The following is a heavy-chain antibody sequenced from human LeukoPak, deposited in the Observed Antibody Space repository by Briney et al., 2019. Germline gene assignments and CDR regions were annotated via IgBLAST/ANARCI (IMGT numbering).Heavy chain of an antibody. V-gene: IGHV1-18*01. Sequence: ASVKVSCKASGYTFTSYGISWVRQAPGQGLEWMGWISAYNGNTNYAQKLQGRVTMTTDTSTGTAYMELRSLRSDDTAVYYCAKLGPSGSWYSGGVAHYFDYWGQGTLVTVSS. CDR3: AKLGPSGSWYSGGVAHYFDY. CDR2: ISAYNGNT. CDR1: GYTFTSYG. D-gene: IGHD6-13*01. J-gene: IGHJ4*02.